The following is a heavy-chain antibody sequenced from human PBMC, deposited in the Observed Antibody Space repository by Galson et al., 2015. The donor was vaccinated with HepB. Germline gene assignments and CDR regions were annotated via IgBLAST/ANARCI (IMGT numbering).Heavy chain of an antibody. CDR3: ARGPFTADIVVVVAATKPFDY. CDR2: IKQDGSEK. V-gene: IGHV3-7*01. D-gene: IGHD2-15*01. CDR1: GFSFSSSW. J-gene: IGHJ4*02. Sequence: SLRLSCAASGFSFSSSWMSWVRQAPGKGLEWVANIKQDGSEKLYVDSLKGRFTISRDNAKSSLYLQMNSLRAEDTAVYYCARGPFTADIVVVVAATKPFDYWGQGTLVTVSS.